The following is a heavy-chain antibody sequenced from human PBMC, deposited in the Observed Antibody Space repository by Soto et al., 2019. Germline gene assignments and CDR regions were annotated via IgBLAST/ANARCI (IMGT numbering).Heavy chain of an antibody. J-gene: IGHJ6*02. CDR3: ARIIRYYDFWKAGMDV. Sequence: GASVKVSCKASGYTFTSYGISWVRQAPGQGLEWMGWISACNGNTNYAQKLQGRVTMTTDTSTSTAYMELRSLRSDDTAVYYCARIIRYYDFWKAGMDVWGQGTTVTVSS. D-gene: IGHD3-3*01. CDR1: GYTFTSYG. V-gene: IGHV1-18*04. CDR2: ISACNGNT.